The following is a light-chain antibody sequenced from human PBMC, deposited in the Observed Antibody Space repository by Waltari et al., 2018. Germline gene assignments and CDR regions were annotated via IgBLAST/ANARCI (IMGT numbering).Light chain of an antibody. V-gene: IGLV2-14*03. CDR1: SSDIGSFNY. J-gene: IGLJ1*01. CDR3: TSYTTTDTLYV. CDR2: DVS. Sequence: QSALTQPASVSGSPGQSITLSCTGTSSDIGSFNYFSWYQQYPGKAPKLIIFDVSNRPSGISDRFSGSKSGNTASLTISGLQAEDEADYICTSYTTTDTLYVFGTGTQVTVL.